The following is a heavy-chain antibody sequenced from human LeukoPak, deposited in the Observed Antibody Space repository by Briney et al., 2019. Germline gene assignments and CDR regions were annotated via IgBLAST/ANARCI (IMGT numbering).Heavy chain of an antibody. D-gene: IGHD3-22*01. CDR1: GFTFSSYS. J-gene: IGHJ4*02. CDR3: ARGSLPYYYDSSGYYYLCY. V-gene: IGHV3-21*01. CDR2: ISSSSSYI. Sequence: KAGGSLRLSCAASGFTFSSYSMNWVRQAPGKGLEWVSSISSSSSYIYYADSVKGRFTISRDKAKNSLYLQMNSLRAEDTAVYYCARGSLPYYYDSSGYYYLCYWGQGTLVTVSS.